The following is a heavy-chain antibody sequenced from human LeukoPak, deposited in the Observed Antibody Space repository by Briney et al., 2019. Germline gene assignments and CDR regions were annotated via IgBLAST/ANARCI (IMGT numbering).Heavy chain of an antibody. Sequence: GGSLRLSCAASGFTFSSYAMSWVRQAPGKGLEWVSAISGSGGSTYYADSVKGRFTISRDNSKNTLYLQMNSLRAEDTAVYYCAKVGPKQLDSLRRRAEYFQHWGQGTLVTVSS. V-gene: IGHV3-23*01. CDR1: GFTFSSYA. D-gene: IGHD6-13*01. CDR3: AKVGPKQLDSLRRRAEYFQH. J-gene: IGHJ1*01. CDR2: ISGSGGST.